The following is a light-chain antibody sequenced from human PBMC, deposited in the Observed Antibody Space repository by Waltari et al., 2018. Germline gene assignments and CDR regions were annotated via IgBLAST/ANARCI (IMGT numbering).Light chain of an antibody. CDR3: QVWDSSSVL. J-gene: IGLJ3*02. Sequence: SYVLTQPPSVSVAPGQTARITCGGNNIGSKSVDWYQQKPGQAPVLVVYDESDRPSGIPERFSGSNSGNTATLTISRVEAGDEAGYYCQVWDSSSVLFGGGTKLTVL. CDR2: DES. CDR1: NIGSKS. V-gene: IGLV3-21*02.